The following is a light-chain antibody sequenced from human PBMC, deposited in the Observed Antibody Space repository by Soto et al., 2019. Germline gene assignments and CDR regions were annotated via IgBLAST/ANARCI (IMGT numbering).Light chain of an antibody. V-gene: IGLV2-8*01. CDR3: SSYAGTNNVV. J-gene: IGLJ2*01. CDR2: EVS. CDR1: TSDVGAYNY. Sequence: QSALTQPPSASGSPGQSVTISCSGTTSDVGAYNYVSWYQQHPGKAPQLMIYEVSKRPSGVPDRFSGSKSGNTASLTVSGLQAEDEGDYYCSSYAGTNNVVFGGGTKLTVL.